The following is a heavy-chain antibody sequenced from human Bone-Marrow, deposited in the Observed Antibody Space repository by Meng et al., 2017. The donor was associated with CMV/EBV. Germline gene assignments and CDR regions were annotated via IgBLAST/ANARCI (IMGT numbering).Heavy chain of an antibody. V-gene: IGHV3-15*01. J-gene: IGHJ4*02. CDR2: IKTKNSGGTT. CDR1: GFTFSNAW. CDR3: TTDYRRHKGNDRGGDY. Sequence: GGSLRLSCAASGFTFSNAWMSWVRQGPGKGMEWVGLIKTKNSGGTTEYAAPVKDRFTISRDDSKSTVFLEMRSLKTEDTAVYYCTTDYRRHKGNDRGGDYWGQGTLVTVSS. D-gene: IGHD1-1*01.